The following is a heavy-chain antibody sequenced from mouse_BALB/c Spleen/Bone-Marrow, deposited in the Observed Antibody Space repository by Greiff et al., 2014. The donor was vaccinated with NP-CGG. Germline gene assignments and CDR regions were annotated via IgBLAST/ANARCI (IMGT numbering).Heavy chain of an antibody. Sequence: EVQLVESGGGLVQPGGSRKLSCAASGFTFSSFGMHWVRQAPEKGLEWVAYISSGSSTIYYADTVKGRFTISRDNPKNTLFLQMTSLWSEDTAMYYCASSPYGYFDYWGQGTTLTVSS. V-gene: IGHV5-17*02. D-gene: IGHD1-1*01. CDR1: GFTFSSFG. CDR3: ASSPYGYFDY. CDR2: ISSGSSTI. J-gene: IGHJ2*01.